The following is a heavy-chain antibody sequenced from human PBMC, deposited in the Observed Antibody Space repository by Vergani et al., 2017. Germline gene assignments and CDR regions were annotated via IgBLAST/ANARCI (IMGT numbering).Heavy chain of an antibody. V-gene: IGHV3-43*02. CDR3: AKESYGGYWYFDL. D-gene: IGHD1-26*01. Sequence: EVQLVESGGGVVQPGGSLRLSCAASGFTFDDYAMHWVRQAPGKGLEWVSLISGDGGSTYYADSVKGRFTISRDNSKNSLYLQMNSLRTGDTALYYCAKESYGGYWYFDLWGRGTLVTVSS. CDR2: ISGDGGST. J-gene: IGHJ2*01. CDR1: GFTFDDYA.